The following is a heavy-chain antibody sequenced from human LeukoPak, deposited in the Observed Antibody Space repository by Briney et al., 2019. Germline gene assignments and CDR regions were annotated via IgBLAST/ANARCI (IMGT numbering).Heavy chain of an antibody. CDR2: ISGSGGST. CDR1: GFTFSSYA. D-gene: IGHD2-15*01. CDR3: ARDTPVVSFDY. Sequence: GGSLRLSCAASGFTFSSYAMSWVRQAPGKGLEWVSGISGSGGSTYYADSVKGRFTISRDNSENTLYLQMNSLRAEDTAVYYCARDTPVVSFDYWGQGTLVTVSS. J-gene: IGHJ4*02. V-gene: IGHV3-23*01.